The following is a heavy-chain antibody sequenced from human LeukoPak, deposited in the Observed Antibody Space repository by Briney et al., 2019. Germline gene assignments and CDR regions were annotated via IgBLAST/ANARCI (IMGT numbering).Heavy chain of an antibody. Sequence: ASVKVSCTVSGSSLTYLSMHWVRHSPPKGLEWLGGFHPENDEIIYAQNFQGRVTMSEDTSRDAAYMELRSLRSDDTAVYYCVTGDHSPYYFHYWGQGSLVTVSS. V-gene: IGHV1-24*01. D-gene: IGHD4-11*01. CDR3: VTGDHSPYYFHY. CDR2: FHPENDEI. CDR1: GSSLTYLS. J-gene: IGHJ4*02.